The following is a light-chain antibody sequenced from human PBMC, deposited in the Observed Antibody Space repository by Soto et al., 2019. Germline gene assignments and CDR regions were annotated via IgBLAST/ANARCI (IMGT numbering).Light chain of an antibody. Sequence: QSVLTQPPSASGSPGQSVTISCTGTSSDVGRYNYISWYQQHPGKAPKLMIYEVSKRPSGVPNRFSGSKSGNTASLTVSGLQAEDEADYYCSSYAGSSHYVFGTGTKVTAL. J-gene: IGLJ1*01. CDR3: SSYAGSSHYV. CDR1: SSDVGRYNY. CDR2: EVS. V-gene: IGLV2-8*01.